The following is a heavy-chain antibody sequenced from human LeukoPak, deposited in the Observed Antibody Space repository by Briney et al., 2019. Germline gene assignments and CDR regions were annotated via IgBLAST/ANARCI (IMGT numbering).Heavy chain of an antibody. CDR3: ARLQYYYDSSGCRNDAFDI. D-gene: IGHD3-22*01. V-gene: IGHV4-39*01. Sequence: PSETLSLTCTVSGGSISSSSYYWGWIRQPPGKGLEWIGSIYYSGSTYYNPSLKSRVTISVDTSKNQFSLKLSSVTAADTAVYYCARLQYYYDSSGCRNDAFDIWGQGTMVTVSS. J-gene: IGHJ3*02. CDR2: IYYSGST. CDR1: GGSISSSSYY.